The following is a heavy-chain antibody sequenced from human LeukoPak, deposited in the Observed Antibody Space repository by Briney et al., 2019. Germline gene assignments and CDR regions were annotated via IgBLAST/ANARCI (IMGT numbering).Heavy chain of an antibody. V-gene: IGHV1-2*02. J-gene: IGHJ4*02. CDR2: INPNSGGT. D-gene: IGHD6-13*01. Sequence: GASVKVSCKASGYTFTGYYMHWVRQAPGQGLEWMGWINPNSGGTNYAQKFQGRVTMTRDTSISTAYMELSRLRSDDTAVYYCARVGSSWYGALDYWGQGNLVTVSS. CDR3: ARVGSSWYGALDY. CDR1: GYTFTGYY.